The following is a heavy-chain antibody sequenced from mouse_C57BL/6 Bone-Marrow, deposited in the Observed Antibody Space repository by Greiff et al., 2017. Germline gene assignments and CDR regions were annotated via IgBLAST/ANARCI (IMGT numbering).Heavy chain of an antibody. CDR1: GFNIKDDY. CDR2: IDPEIGDT. CDR3: SSFDGNDIDF. J-gene: IGHJ2*01. D-gene: IGHD2-2*01. Sequence: VQLQQSGAELVRPGASVKLSCTASGFNIKDDYIHWVKQRPEQGLEWIGWIDPEIGDTEYASKFQGKATITSDTSSNTAYLQLSSLTSEDTAIYYCSSFDGNDIDFWGQGTPLTVAS. V-gene: IGHV14-4*01.